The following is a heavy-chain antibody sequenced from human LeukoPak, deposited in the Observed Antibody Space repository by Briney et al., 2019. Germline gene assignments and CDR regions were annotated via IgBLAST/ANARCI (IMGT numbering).Heavy chain of an antibody. CDR3: AKESSYEEWELLVGYMDV. Sequence: GGSLRLSCAASGFTFDDYAMHWVRQAPGKGLEWVSGISWNSGSIGYADSVKGRFTISRDNAKNSLYLLMNSLRAEDMALYYCAKESSYEEWELLVGYMDVWGKGTTVTVSS. D-gene: IGHD1-26*01. J-gene: IGHJ6*03. CDR1: GFTFDDYA. CDR2: ISWNSGSI. V-gene: IGHV3-9*03.